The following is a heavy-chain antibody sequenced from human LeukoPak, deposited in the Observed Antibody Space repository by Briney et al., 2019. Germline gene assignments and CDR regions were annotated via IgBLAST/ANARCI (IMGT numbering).Heavy chain of an antibody. V-gene: IGHV1-69*01. Sequence: SVKVSCKASGGTFSRYAISWVRQAPGQGLEWMGGIIPIFGTANYAQKFQGRVTITADESTSTAYMEVSSLRSEDTAVYYCARAYSGYDFFDYWGQGILVTVSA. CDR1: GGTFSRYA. CDR3: ARAYSGYDFFDY. CDR2: IIPIFGTA. J-gene: IGHJ4*02. D-gene: IGHD5-12*01.